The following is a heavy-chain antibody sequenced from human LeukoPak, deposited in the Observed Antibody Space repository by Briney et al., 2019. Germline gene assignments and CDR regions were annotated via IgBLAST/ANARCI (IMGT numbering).Heavy chain of an antibody. CDR1: GFTFSSYE. CDR3: ARGSKLDIVATSTYYYYGMDV. J-gene: IGHJ6*04. V-gene: IGHV3-48*03. Sequence: GGSLRLSCAASGFTFSSYEMNWVRQAPGKGLEWVSYISSSGSTIYYADSVKGRFTISRDNAKNSLYLQMNSLRAEDTAVYYCARGSKLDIVATSTYYYYGMDVWGKGTTVTVSS. D-gene: IGHD5-12*01. CDR2: ISSSGSTI.